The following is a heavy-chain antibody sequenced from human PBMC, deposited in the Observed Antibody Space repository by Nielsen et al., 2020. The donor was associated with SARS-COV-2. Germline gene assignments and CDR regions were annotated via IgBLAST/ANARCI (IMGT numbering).Heavy chain of an antibody. Sequence: SETLSLTCTVSGASMRDNYWSWIRRPPGKGLEWIGYIFYNGRTNYSPSLKSRVTMSIDTSKKRFSLELTSVTAADSAVYYCARGYYNVDYWGRGTLVNVSS. J-gene: IGHJ4*02. CDR2: IFYNGRT. CDR3: ARGYYNVDY. D-gene: IGHD3-10*01. V-gene: IGHV4-59*01. CDR1: GASMRDNY.